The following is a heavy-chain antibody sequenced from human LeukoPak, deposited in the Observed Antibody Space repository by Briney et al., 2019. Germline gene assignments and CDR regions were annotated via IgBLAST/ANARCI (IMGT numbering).Heavy chain of an antibody. CDR1: GGSISSSSYY. V-gene: IGHV4-39*01. CDR3: ARRFSYGYGIDY. Sequence: SETLSLTCTVSGGSISSSSYYWGWIRQPPGKGLEWIGSIYYSGSTYYNPSLKSRVTISVDTSKNQFSLKLSSVTAADTAVYYCARRFSYGYGIDYWGQGTLVTVFS. J-gene: IGHJ4*02. D-gene: IGHD5-18*01. CDR2: IYYSGST.